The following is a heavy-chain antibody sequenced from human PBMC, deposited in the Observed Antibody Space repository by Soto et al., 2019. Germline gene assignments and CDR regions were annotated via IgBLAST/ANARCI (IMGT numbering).Heavy chain of an antibody. V-gene: IGHV3-23*01. CDR2: ISGGGGST. D-gene: IGHD3-3*01. CDR3: AKIGQYYDLRWFDP. J-gene: IGHJ5*02. Sequence: EVQLLESGGGLAQPGGSLRLSCAASGFTFRDYGMTWVRQAPGKGLEWVSLISGGGGSTYYAVSLKGRFTISRDNSKDTLQFEKNSLRAEDTAVYHCAKIGQYYDLRWFDPWGQGTLVRVSS. CDR1: GFTFRDYG.